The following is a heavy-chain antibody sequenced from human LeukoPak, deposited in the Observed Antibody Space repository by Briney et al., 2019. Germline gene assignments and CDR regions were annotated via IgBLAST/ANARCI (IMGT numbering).Heavy chain of an antibody. V-gene: IGHV4-34*01. CDR2: INHSGST. Sequence: SETLSLTCAVYGGSFSGYYWSWIRQPPGKGLEWIGEINHSGSTNYSPSLKSRVTISVDTSKNQFSLKLSSVTAADTAVYYCASQGVVVAASDYWGQGTLVTVSS. J-gene: IGHJ4*02. D-gene: IGHD2-15*01. CDR3: ASQGVVVAASDY. CDR1: GGSFSGYY.